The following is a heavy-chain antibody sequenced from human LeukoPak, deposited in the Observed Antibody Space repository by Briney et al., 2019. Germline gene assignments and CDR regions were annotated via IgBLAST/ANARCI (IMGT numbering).Heavy chain of an antibody. CDR1: GGSINNGNHF. CDR2: IFTGGST. Sequence: PSETLSLTCTVSGGSINNGNHFWTWIRQPAGRGLEWIGRIFTGGSTNYNPSLESRLTMSIDTSKNQFSLKLSSVTAADTAVYYCASSGYSSTWYGERYFEYWGRGTLVTVSS. D-gene: IGHD6-13*01. CDR3: ASSGYSSTWYGERYFEY. V-gene: IGHV4-61*02. J-gene: IGHJ4*02.